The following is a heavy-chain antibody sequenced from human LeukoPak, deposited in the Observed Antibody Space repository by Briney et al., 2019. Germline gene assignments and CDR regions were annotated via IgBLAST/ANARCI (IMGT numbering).Heavy chain of an antibody. Sequence: PSETLSLTCAVYGGSLSGYYWSWIRQPPGKGLEWIGEINHSGSTNYNPSLKSRVTISVDTSKNQFSLKLSSVTAADTAVYYCARADYSRCFDYWGQGTLVTVSS. D-gene: IGHD4-11*01. CDR1: GGSLSGYY. J-gene: IGHJ4*02. CDR3: ARADYSRCFDY. CDR2: INHSGST. V-gene: IGHV4-34*01.